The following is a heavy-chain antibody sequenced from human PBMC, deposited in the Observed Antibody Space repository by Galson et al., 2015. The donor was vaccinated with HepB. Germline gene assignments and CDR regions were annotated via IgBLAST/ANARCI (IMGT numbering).Heavy chain of an antibody. V-gene: IGHV3-49*04. CDR2: IRSKAYGGTT. J-gene: IGHJ4*02. D-gene: IGHD6-13*01. Sequence: SLRLSCAAYGFTFGDHAMSWVRQAPGKGLEWVGFIRSKAYGGTTEYAASVRGRFAISRDDSKSIAYLQMNSLKTEDTAVYYCTRVSFRAATGTFDYWGQGTPVTVSS. CDR3: TRVSFRAATGTFDY. CDR1: GFTFGDHA.